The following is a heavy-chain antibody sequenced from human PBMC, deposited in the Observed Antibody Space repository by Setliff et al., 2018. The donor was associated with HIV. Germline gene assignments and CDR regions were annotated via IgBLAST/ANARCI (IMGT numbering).Heavy chain of an antibody. CDR1: GFNFGDYA. V-gene: IGHV3-49*04. CDR3: SRDQIVVVAAAIRATYYYYYMDV. CDR2: IRSKAYGETT. Sequence: GGSLRLSCTASGFNFGDYAMSWVRQAPGKGLEWVGFIRSKAYGETTEYAASVKGRFTISRDDSKSIAYLQMNSLKTEDTAVYYCSRDQIVVVAAAIRATYYYYYMDVWGKGTTVTVSS. J-gene: IGHJ6*03. D-gene: IGHD2-2*01.